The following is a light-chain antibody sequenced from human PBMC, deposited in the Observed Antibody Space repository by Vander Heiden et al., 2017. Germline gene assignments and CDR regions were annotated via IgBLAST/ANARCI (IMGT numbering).Light chain of an antibody. Sequence: QSVLTQPPSVSGAPGQRVTISCTGSSSNIGAGYDVHWYQQLPGIAPKLLMYGNTYRPSGVPDRFSGSKSGTSASLAITGLQAEDEGDYFCQSYDSSLSGSVFGGGTKLTVL. V-gene: IGLV1-40*01. CDR3: QSYDSSLSGSV. CDR1: SSNIGAGYD. CDR2: GNT. J-gene: IGLJ2*01.